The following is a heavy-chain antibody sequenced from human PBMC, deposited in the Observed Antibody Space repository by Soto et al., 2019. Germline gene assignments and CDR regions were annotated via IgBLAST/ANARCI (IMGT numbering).Heavy chain of an antibody. V-gene: IGHV1-2*04. CDR2: INPNSGGT. D-gene: IGHD2-15*01. Sequence: ASVRVYCRASGYTFTGYYMHWVRHDPGQGLEWMGWINPNSGGTNYAQKFQGWVTMTRDTSISTAYMELSRLRSDDTAVYYCARLRVVGSQVYYYYYYVMDVWGQGATVTVSS. CDR3: ARLRVVGSQVYYYYYYVMDV. J-gene: IGHJ6*02. CDR1: GYTFTGYY.